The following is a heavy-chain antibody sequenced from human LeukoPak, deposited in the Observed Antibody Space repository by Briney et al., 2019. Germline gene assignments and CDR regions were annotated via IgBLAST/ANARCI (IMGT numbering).Heavy chain of an antibody. CDR3: ARERTLYVSGSGYGMDV. J-gene: IGHJ6*02. CDR1: GFAFSSYG. D-gene: IGHD3-10*01. V-gene: IGHV3-33*01. CDR2: IWYDGSNK. Sequence: GKSLRLSCAASGFAFSSYGMHWVRQAPGKGLEWVALIWYDGSNKYYADSVKGRFTVSRDSSKNTLYLEMSSLRAEDTAVYFCARERTLYVSGSGYGMDVWGQGTTVTVSS.